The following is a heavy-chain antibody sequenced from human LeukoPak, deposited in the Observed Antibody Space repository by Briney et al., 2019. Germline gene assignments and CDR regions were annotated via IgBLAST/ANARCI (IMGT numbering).Heavy chain of an antibody. D-gene: IGHD3-16*02. Sequence: SETLSLTCAVYGGSFSGYYWSWTRQPPGKGLEWIGEINHSGSTNYNPSLKSRVTISVDTSKNQFSLKLSSVTAADTAVYYCARALEDLDYWGQGTLVTVSS. J-gene: IGHJ4*02. CDR1: GGSFSGYY. CDR2: INHSGST. V-gene: IGHV4-34*01. CDR3: ARALEDLDY.